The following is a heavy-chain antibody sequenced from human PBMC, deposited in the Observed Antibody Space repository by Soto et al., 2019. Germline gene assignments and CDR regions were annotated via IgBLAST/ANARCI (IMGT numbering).Heavy chain of an antibody. CDR3: ALNAFDL. CDR1: GYTFTSYY. V-gene: IGHV1-46*01. Sequence: QVQLVQSGAEVKKPGASVKLSCKTSGYTFTSYYIHWVRQAPGQGLEWVAIINPSDGSTSTTQKFRGRVTVTRDMSTSTVYMDLSSLRSEDTAVYYCALNAFDLWGQGTMVTVSS. J-gene: IGHJ3*01. CDR2: INPSDGST.